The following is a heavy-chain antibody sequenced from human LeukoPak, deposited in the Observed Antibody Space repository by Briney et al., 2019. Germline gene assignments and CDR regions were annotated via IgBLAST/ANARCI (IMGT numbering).Heavy chain of an antibody. Sequence: ASVKVSYKPSGGSFSRYAIRWVGQAPAQGLEGMGGIILIFGTANYAQKLQGRVTITADESTSTAYMGLSSLRSEDTAVYYSAREDGSGRRDYWGQGTLVTVSS. V-gene: IGHV1-69*01. D-gene: IGHD3-10*01. CDR2: IILIFGTA. CDR3: AREDGSGRRDY. J-gene: IGHJ4*02. CDR1: GGSFSRYA.